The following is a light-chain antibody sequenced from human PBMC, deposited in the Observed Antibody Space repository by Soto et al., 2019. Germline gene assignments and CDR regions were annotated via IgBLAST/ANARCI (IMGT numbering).Light chain of an antibody. CDR2: GAS. J-gene: IGKJ4*01. V-gene: IGKV3-15*01. CDR1: QSASGN. CDR3: QQYNKWPLT. Sequence: EIVMTQSPATLSVSPGERATLSCRASQSASGNLAWYQQKPGPAPRLLIYGASTRATGIPARISGSGSGTEFTLTIRSLHSEYCAVYDGQQYNKWPLTFGGGTKVEI.